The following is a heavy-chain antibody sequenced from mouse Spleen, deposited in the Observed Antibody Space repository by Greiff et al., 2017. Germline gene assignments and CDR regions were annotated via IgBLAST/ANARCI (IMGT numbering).Heavy chain of an antibody. CDR2: IYPGSGST. Sequence: VQLQQPGAELVKPGASVKMSCKASGYTFTSYWITWVKQRPGQGLEWIGDIYPGSGSTNYNEKFKSKATLTVDTSSSTAYMQLSSLTSEDSAVYYCARGDGYSHAMDYWGQGTSVTVSS. CDR3: ARGDGYSHAMDY. J-gene: IGHJ4*01. CDR1: GYTFTSYW. V-gene: IGHV1-55*01. D-gene: IGHD2-3*01.